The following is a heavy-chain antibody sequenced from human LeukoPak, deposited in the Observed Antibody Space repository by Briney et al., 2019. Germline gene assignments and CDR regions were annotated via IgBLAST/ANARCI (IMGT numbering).Heavy chain of an antibody. CDR2: FDPEDGET. D-gene: IGHD3-10*01. V-gene: IGHV1-24*01. CDR1: GYTLTELS. CDR3: ATNPVGWFGELFHDY. J-gene: IGHJ4*02. Sequence: ASVKVSCKVSGYTLTELSMHWARQAPGKGLEWMGGFDPEDGETIYAQKFQGRVTMTEDTSTDTAYMELSSLRSEDTAVYYCATNPVGWFGELFHDYWGQGTLVTVSS.